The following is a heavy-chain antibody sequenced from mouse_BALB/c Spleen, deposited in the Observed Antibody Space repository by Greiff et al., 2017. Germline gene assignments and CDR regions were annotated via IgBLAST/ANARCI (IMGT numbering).Heavy chain of an antibody. CDR3: AREGDGNYASFAY. D-gene: IGHD2-1*01. J-gene: IGHJ3*01. Sequence: VQLQQSGPELVKPGASVRISCKASGYTLTSYYIHWVKQRPGQGLEWIGWIYPGNVNTMYNETFKGKATLTVDKSSSTAYMQLRSMTSEDSAVYDCAREGDGNYASFAYWGQGTLVTVSA. CDR1: GYTLTSYY. V-gene: IGHV1S56*01. CDR2: IYPGNVNT.